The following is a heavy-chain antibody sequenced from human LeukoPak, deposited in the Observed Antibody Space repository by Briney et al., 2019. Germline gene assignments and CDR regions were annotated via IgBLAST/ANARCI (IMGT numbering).Heavy chain of an antibody. CDR3: ARSRWELAAFDP. CDR2: IYHSGST. D-gene: IGHD1-26*01. CDR1: GYSISSGYY. Sequence: PSETLSLTYTVSGYSISSGYYWGWIRQPPGKGLEWIGSIYHSGSTYYNPSLKSRVTISVDTSKNQFSLKLSSVTAADTAVYYCARSRWELAAFDPWGQGTLVTVSS. V-gene: IGHV4-38-2*02. J-gene: IGHJ5*02.